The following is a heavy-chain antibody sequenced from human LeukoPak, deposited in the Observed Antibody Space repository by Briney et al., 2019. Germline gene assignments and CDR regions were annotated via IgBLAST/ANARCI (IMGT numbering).Heavy chain of an antibody. J-gene: IGHJ6*03. CDR3: ARGPPGYYMDV. CDR2: IYNSGST. V-gene: IGHV4-59*01. CDR1: GDSMSRYY. Sequence: SETMSLTCTFSGDSMSRYYWTWIRQPPGKGLEWIGYIYNSGSTNYNPSLKGRLTISLDTSRSQFSLKLTYVTAADTAVYYCARGPPGYYMDVSGKGTTVTVSS.